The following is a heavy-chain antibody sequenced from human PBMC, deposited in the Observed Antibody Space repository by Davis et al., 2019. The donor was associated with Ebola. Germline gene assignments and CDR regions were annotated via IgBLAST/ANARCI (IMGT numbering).Heavy chain of an antibody. J-gene: IGHJ4*02. CDR3: ARDWTPSSIVVVVAVTGAVGY. CDR2: ISSSSSYI. D-gene: IGHD2-15*01. Sequence: PGGSLRLSCAASGFTFSSYSMNWVRQAPGKGLEWVSSISSSSSYIYYADSVKSRFTISRDNAKNSLYLQMNSLRAEDTAVYYCARDWTPSSIVVVVAVTGAVGYWGQGTLVTVSS. CDR1: GFTFSSYS. V-gene: IGHV3-21*01.